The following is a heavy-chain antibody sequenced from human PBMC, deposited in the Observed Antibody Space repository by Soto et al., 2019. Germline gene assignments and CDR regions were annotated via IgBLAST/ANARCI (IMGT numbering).Heavy chain of an antibody. CDR2: ISSSSSYI. D-gene: IGHD6-19*01. CDR1: GFTFSSYA. Sequence: EVQLLESGGGLVQPGGSLRLSCAASGFTFSSYAMSWVRQAPGKGLEWVSAISSSSSYIYYADSVKGRFTISRDNAKNSLYLQMNSLRAEDTAVYYCANTQYSSGWYNWFDPWGQSTLVTVSS. V-gene: IGHV3-21*01. J-gene: IGHJ5*02. CDR3: ANTQYSSGWYNWFDP.